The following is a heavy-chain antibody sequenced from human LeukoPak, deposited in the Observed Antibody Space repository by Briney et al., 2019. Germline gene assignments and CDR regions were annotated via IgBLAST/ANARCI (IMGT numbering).Heavy chain of an antibody. CDR1: GGSISSGDYY. D-gene: IGHD6-6*01. V-gene: IGHV4-30-4*08. CDR2: IYYSGST. Sequence: SQTLSLTCTVSGGSISSGDYYWSWIRQPPGKGLEWIRYIYYSGSTYYNPSLKSRVTISVDTSKNQFCLKLSSVTAADTAVYYCARYFWAARTFDYWGQGTLVTVSS. CDR3: ARYFWAARTFDY. J-gene: IGHJ4*02.